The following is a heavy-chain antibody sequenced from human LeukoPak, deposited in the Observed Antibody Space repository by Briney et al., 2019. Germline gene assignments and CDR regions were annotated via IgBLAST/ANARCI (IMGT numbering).Heavy chain of an antibody. Sequence: GGSLRLSCAASGFTFSSYWMSWVRQAPGKGLEWVANIKQDGSEKYYVDSVKGRFTISRDNAKNSLYLQMNSLRADDTAVCYCAKDLSFKIFGVVSSWFDPWGQGTLVTVSS. D-gene: IGHD3-3*01. J-gene: IGHJ5*02. CDR2: IKQDGSEK. V-gene: IGHV3-7*03. CDR1: GFTFSSYW. CDR3: AKDLSFKIFGVVSSWFDP.